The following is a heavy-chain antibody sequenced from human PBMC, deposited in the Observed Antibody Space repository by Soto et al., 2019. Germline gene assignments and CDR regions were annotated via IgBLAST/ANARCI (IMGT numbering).Heavy chain of an antibody. CDR3: AGEGDGYNYVDY. Sequence: VGSLRLSCAASGFTFSAYSMNWVRQAPGKGLEWVSSISTSGDYIYYADSMKGRFTISRDNAKNSLYLQMNSLRAEDTAVYYCAGEGDGYNYVDYWGQGTLVTVSS. V-gene: IGHV3-21*01. J-gene: IGHJ4*02. CDR1: GFTFSAYS. D-gene: IGHD5-12*01. CDR2: ISTSGDYI.